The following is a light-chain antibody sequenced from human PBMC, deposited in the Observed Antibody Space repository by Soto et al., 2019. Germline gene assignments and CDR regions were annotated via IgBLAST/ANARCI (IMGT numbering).Light chain of an antibody. CDR3: QQYYSYPLT. V-gene: IGKV1-8*01. CDR2: AAS. J-gene: IGKJ1*01. CDR1: QGISRY. Sequence: AIRMTQSPSSLSASTGDRVTITCRASQGISRYLALYQQKPGKAPKHLIYAASALQSGVPSSFSGSGSGTDFTLTISCLQSEDFATYYCQQYYSYPLTFGQGTQVDIK.